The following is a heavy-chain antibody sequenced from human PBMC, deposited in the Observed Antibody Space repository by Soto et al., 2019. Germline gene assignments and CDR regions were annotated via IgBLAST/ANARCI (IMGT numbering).Heavy chain of an antibody. CDR1: GFTLRNNA. CDR3: AKDRGLAESGRWSHYYYGMDV. Sequence: PGGSLRLSCAASGFTLRNNAMSWVRQAPGKGLEWVSTISGSGGSTYYADYVKGRFTISRDNSKNTLFLEMNSLRSEDTAVYYCAKDRGLAESGRWSHYYYGMDVWGQGTTVTVSS. CDR2: ISGSGGST. D-gene: IGHD1-26*01. V-gene: IGHV3-23*01. J-gene: IGHJ6*02.